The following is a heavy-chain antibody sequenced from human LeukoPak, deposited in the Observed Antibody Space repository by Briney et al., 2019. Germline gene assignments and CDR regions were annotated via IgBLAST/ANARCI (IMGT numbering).Heavy chain of an antibody. D-gene: IGHD2-15*01. V-gene: IGHV3-21*01. CDR3: HVGYCSGGSCYYFDY. Sequence: GGSLRLSCAASGFTFSSYSMNWVRQAPGKGLEWVSSISSSSSYIYYADSMKGRFTISRDNAKNSLYLQMNSLRAEDTAVYYCHVGYCSGGSCYYFDYWGQGTLVTVSS. CDR1: GFTFSSYS. CDR2: ISSSSSYI. J-gene: IGHJ4*02.